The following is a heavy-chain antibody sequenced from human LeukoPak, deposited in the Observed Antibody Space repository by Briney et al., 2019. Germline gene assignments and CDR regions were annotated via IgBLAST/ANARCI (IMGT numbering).Heavy chain of an antibody. CDR3: ARVSWFGELLLDY. J-gene: IGHJ4*02. V-gene: IGHV4-30-2*01. Sequence: SETLSLTCTVSGGSISSGGYYWSWIRQHPGKGLEWIGYIYHSGSTYYNPSLKSRVTISVDRSKNQFSLKLSSVTAADTAVYYCARVSWFGELLLDYWGQGTLVTVSS. D-gene: IGHD3-10*01. CDR2: IYHSGST. CDR1: GGSISSGGYY.